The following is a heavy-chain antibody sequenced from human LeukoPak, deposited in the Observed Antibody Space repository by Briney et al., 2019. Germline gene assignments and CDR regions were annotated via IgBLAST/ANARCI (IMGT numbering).Heavy chain of an antibody. V-gene: IGHV4-59*01. CDR2: TYFSGRT. CDR3: ASSGLRVANDFDY. CDR1: AGTISSYN. Sequence: SENLSFDCTVSAGTISSYNWRWIAHPPGLGREWISYTYFSGRTNYHPCLKSRVTISVDTSKNQFSLKLNSVTAADSAVYYCASSGLRVANDFDYWGQGTLVTVSS. D-gene: IGHD5-12*01. J-gene: IGHJ4*02.